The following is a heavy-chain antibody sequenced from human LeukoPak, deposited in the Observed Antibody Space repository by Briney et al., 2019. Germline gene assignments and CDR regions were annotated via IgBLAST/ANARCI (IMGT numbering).Heavy chain of an antibody. V-gene: IGHV4-30-4*08. CDR3: ARATITMALCIPDDAFDI. D-gene: IGHD3-10*01. Sequence: SQTLSLTCTVSGGSISSNDHYWSWIRQPPGKGLEWIGYIHHSGSTYYNPSLKSRVTISVETSKKQFSLKLRSVSAADTAVYYCARATITMALCIPDDAFDIWGQGTMVTVSS. CDR1: GGSISSNDHY. CDR2: IHHSGST. J-gene: IGHJ3*02.